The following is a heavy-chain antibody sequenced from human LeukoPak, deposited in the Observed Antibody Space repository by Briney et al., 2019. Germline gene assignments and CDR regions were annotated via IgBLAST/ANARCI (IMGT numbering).Heavy chain of an antibody. D-gene: IGHD2-15*01. CDR1: GGSISSYY. V-gene: IGHV4-59*01. Sequence: PSETLSLTCTVSGGSISSYYWSWLRQPPGKGLEWIGYIYYSGRTNYNPSLKSRVTISVDTSKNQFSLKLSSVTAADTAVYYCARAIGCSGGSCYRYYYYYGMDVWGQGTTVTVSS. CDR3: ARAIGCSGGSCYRYYYYYGMDV. CDR2: IYYSGRT. J-gene: IGHJ6*02.